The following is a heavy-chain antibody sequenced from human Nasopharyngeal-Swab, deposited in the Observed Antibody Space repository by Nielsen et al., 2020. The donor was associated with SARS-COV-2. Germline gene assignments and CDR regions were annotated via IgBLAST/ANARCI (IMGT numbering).Heavy chain of an antibody. CDR2: ISYDGSND. CDR1: KFTFSNYD. Sequence: SLKISCAASKFTFSNYDMHWVRQAPGRGLEWVALISYDGSNDYYADSVKGRFTISRDNAKNTLYLQMTSLRADDTAVYYCTRGAVTMRDTLDIWGQGTMVTVSS. CDR3: TRGAVTMRDTLDI. J-gene: IGHJ3*02. V-gene: IGHV3-30*03. D-gene: IGHD3-22*01.